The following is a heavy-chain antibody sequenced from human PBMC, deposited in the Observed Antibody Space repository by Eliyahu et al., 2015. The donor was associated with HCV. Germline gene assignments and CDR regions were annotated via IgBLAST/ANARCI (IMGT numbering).Heavy chain of an antibody. J-gene: IGHJ6*02. CDR3: ARAESNYQRSPYRYFPMDF. Sequence: EVHLGQSGGGLVRPGGSLRLSCSTSGFLFTEYSVNWVRQAPGKGXEWVSYISGDGSXKYYADSVKGRFTISRDNAKKSLYLQMSSLRGEDTAVYYCARAESNYQRSPYRYFPMDFWGQGTTVIVSS. D-gene: IGHD5-24*01. CDR2: ISGDGSXK. CDR1: GFLFTEYS. V-gene: IGHV3-48*04.